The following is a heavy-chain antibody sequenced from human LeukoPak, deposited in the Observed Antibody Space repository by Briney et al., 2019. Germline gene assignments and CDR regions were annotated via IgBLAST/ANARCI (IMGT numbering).Heavy chain of an antibody. Sequence: SETLSLTCTVSGGSISSYYWSWIRQPAGKGLEWIWRIYTSGSTNYNPSLKSRVTMSVDTSKNQFSLKLSSVTAADTAVYYCARDDYYDSSGYYPFAYWGQGTLVTVSS. CDR1: GGSISSYY. V-gene: IGHV4-4*07. CDR2: IYTSGST. J-gene: IGHJ4*02. D-gene: IGHD3-22*01. CDR3: ARDDYYDSSGYYPFAY.